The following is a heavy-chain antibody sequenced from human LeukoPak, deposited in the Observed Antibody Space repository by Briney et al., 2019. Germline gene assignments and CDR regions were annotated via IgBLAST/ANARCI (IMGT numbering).Heavy chain of an antibody. D-gene: IGHD3-10*01. Sequence: ESGPTLVRPTQTLTLTCYFSGFPINSDGVSVGWVRQPPGKALEWLALVYWNDVERYSPSLKNRLTIRKETTRNQVVLRLTNINPEDTATYYCVRPLYYGSVTYYSASPRPRYYMDVWGKGTTVTVSS. CDR3: VRPLYYGSVTYYSASPRPRYYMDV. V-gene: IGHV2-5*01. CDR1: GFPINSDGVS. J-gene: IGHJ6*03. CDR2: VYWNDVE.